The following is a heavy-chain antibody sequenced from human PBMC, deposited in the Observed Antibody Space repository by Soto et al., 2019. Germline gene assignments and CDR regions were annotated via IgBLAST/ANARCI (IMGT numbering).Heavy chain of an antibody. V-gene: IGHV4-59*08. CDR2: IYYSGST. CDR1: GGSISSYY. D-gene: IGHD5-18*01. Sequence: SETLSLTCTVSGGSISSYYWSWIRQPPGKGLEWIGYIYYSGSTNYNPSLKSRVTISVYTSKNQISLKLSSGTAADTAVYYCARLTVDTAMVDYYYYGMDVWGQGTTVTVSS. CDR3: ARLTVDTAMVDYYYYGMDV. J-gene: IGHJ6*02.